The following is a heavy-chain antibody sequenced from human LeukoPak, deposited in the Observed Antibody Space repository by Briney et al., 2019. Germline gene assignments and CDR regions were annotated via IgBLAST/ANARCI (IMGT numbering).Heavy chain of an antibody. CDR2: FNCGGKST. D-gene: IGHD6-19*01. CDR3: TKELHVAVAVADYYYFYMDV. Sequence: GGSLRLSCAASGFTFSSFAMHWVRQSPGKGLEWLSAFNCGGKSTFYADSVKGRFTISRDNSKNTLYLHLDSLRPDDTAIYYCTKELHVAVAVADYYYFYMDVWGRGTAVTVSS. V-gene: IGHV3-23*01. J-gene: IGHJ6*03. CDR1: GFTFSSFA.